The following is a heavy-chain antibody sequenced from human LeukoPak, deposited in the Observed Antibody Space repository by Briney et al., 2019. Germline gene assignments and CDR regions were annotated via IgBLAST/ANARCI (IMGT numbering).Heavy chain of an antibody. D-gene: IGHD1-7*01. CDR3: ARHVGTTPVYYYYMDV. V-gene: IGHV3-23*01. J-gene: IGHJ6*03. Sequence: GGSLRLSCAASGFTFSSYAMSWVRQAPGKGLEWLSAINGSGGRIYYADSVKGRFTISRDNAKNSLYLQMNSLRAEDTAVYYCARHVGTTPVYYYYMDVWGKGTTVTISS. CDR2: INGSGGRI. CDR1: GFTFSSYA.